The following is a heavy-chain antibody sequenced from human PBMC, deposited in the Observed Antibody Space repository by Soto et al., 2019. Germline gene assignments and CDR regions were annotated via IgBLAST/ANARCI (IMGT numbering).Heavy chain of an antibody. D-gene: IGHD4-17*01. Sequence: SETLSLTCTVSGGSISSGGYYWSWIRQHPGKGLEWIGYIYYSGSTYYNPSLKSRVTISVDTSKNQFSLKLSSVTAADTAVYYCARVRRSDDYGDPFDYWGQGTLVTVSS. CDR3: ARVRRSDDYGDPFDY. CDR1: GGSISSGGYY. V-gene: IGHV4-31*03. CDR2: IYYSGST. J-gene: IGHJ4*02.